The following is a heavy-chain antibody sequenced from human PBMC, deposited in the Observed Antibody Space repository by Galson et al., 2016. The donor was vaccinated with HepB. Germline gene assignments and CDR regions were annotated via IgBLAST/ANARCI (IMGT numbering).Heavy chain of an antibody. D-gene: IGHD3-22*01. CDR3: ARDSDTSGLHWYFDL. CDR2: VTWNSENI. V-gene: IGHV3-9*01. Sequence: PRLSCAASGFTFDDYAMHWVRQVSGRGLEWVSGVTWNSENIGYADSVKGRFTISRDNANNSLYLQMNSLRAEDTAVYYCARDSDTSGLHWYFDLWGRGTLVTVSS. CDR1: GFTFDDYA. J-gene: IGHJ2*01.